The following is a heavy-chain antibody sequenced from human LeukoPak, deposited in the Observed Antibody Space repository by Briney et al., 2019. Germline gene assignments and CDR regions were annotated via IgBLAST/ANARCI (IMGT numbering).Heavy chain of an antibody. J-gene: IGHJ4*02. Sequence: ASVKVSCKASGYSLIDYYMYWVRQAPGQGLEWMGWINPHTGDKLYAQKFQGRVSMTRDTSINTAYMEVSRLTSDVTAVYYCARMGSAIDYWGQGTLVTVSS. CDR3: ARMGSAIDY. CDR2: INPHTGDK. CDR1: GYSLIDYY. V-gene: IGHV1-2*02. D-gene: IGHD1-26*01.